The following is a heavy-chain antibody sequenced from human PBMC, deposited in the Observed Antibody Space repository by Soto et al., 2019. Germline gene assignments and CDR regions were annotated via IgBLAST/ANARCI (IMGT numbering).Heavy chain of an antibody. Sequence: GGSLRLSCAASGFTFSDYYMSWIRQAPGKGLEWVSYISSSGSTIYYADSVKGRFTISRDNAKNSLYLQMNSLRAEDTAVYYCARSGYEARWGDYYYYMDVWGKGTTVTVSS. CDR3: ARSGYEARWGDYYYYMDV. D-gene: IGHD6-25*01. CDR2: ISSSGSTI. CDR1: GFTFSDYY. J-gene: IGHJ6*03. V-gene: IGHV3-11*01.